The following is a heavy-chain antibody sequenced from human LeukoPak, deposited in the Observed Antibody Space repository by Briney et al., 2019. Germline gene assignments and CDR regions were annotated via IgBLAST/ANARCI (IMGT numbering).Heavy chain of an antibody. CDR2: ISAYNGNT. V-gene: IGHV1-18*01. CDR1: GYTFTSYG. CDR3: ARDYTPMVFWFDGMDV. Sequence: APVKVSCKASGYTFTSYGISWVRQAPGQGLEWMGWISAYNGNTNYAQKLQGRVTMTTDTSTSTAYMELRSLRSDDTAVYYCARDYTPMVFWFDGMDVWGQGTTVTVSS. J-gene: IGHJ6*02. D-gene: IGHD3-10*01.